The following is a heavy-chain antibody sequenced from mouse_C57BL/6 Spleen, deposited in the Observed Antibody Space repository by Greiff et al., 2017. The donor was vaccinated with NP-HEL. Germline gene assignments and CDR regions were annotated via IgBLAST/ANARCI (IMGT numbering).Heavy chain of an antibody. CDR2: ISDGGSYT. Sequence: EVKLMESGGGLVKPGGSLKLSCAASGFTFSSYAMSWVRQTPEKRLEWVATISDGGSYTYYPDNVKGRFTISRDNAKNNLYLQMSHLKSEDTAMYYCASYYGSQFAYWGQGTLVTVSA. V-gene: IGHV5-4*03. D-gene: IGHD1-1*01. CDR1: GFTFSSYA. J-gene: IGHJ3*01. CDR3: ASYYGSQFAY.